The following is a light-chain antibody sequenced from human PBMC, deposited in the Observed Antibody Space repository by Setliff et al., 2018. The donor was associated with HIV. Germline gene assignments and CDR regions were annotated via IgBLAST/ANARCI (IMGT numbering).Light chain of an antibody. CDR3: QSYDSSNHVV. CDR2: EHN. Sequence: NFMLTQPHSVSESPGKTVTISCTRSSGSIASNYVQWYQQRPGSSPTTVIYEHNERPSGVPDRFSGSIDSSSNSASLTISGPKTEDEANFYCQSYDSSNHVVFGGGTKVTVL. V-gene: IGLV6-57*01. J-gene: IGLJ2*01. CDR1: SGSIASNY.